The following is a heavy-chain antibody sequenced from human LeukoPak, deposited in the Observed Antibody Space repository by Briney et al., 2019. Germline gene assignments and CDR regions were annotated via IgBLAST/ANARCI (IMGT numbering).Heavy chain of an antibody. Sequence: SETLSLTCFVSGGSISSGSDYWGWVRQPPGKGLEWIGSIYYSGSTYYNPSLKSRVTISVDTSKNQFSLKLSSVTAADTAVYYCARHVQDSEYFQHWGQGTLVTVSS. CDR1: GGSISSGSDY. D-gene: IGHD2-15*01. J-gene: IGHJ1*01. CDR3: ARHVQDSEYFQH. V-gene: IGHV4-39*01. CDR2: IYYSGST.